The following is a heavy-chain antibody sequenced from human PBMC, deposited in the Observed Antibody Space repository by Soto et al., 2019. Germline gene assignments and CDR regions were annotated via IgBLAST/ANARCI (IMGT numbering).Heavy chain of an antibody. J-gene: IGHJ6*02. CDR1: GGSISSYY. Sequence: PSETLFLTCTVSGGSISSYYCSWIRQAAGKGLERIGRIDTSGTTNYNPSLRSRVTMSVDASKNQFSLNLSSVTAADTAVYFCARGPRGYVYYHGMDVWGQGTTVTVSS. D-gene: IGHD3-16*01. CDR3: ARGPRGYVYYHGMDV. CDR2: IDTSGTT. V-gene: IGHV4-4*07.